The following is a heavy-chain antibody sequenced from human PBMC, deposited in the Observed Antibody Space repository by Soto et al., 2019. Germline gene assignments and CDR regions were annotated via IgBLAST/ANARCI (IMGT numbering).Heavy chain of an antibody. CDR1: GYTFTSYY. V-gene: IGHV1-46*01. Sequence: ASVKVSCKASGYTFTSYYMHWVRQAPGQGLEWMGIINPSGGSTSYAQKFQGRVTITADKSTSTAYMELSSLRSEDTAVYYCARSSSIRISHHDAFDIWGQGTMVTVSS. D-gene: IGHD2-2*01. CDR2: INPSGGST. CDR3: ARSSSIRISHHDAFDI. J-gene: IGHJ3*02.